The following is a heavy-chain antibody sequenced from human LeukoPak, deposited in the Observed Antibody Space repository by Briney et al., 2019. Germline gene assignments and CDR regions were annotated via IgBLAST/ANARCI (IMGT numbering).Heavy chain of an antibody. J-gene: IGHJ5*02. CDR3: AREVDDFWSGYSTNWFDP. Sequence: SGTLSLTCAVSGGSISSSNWWSRVRQPPGKGLEWIGEIYHSGSTNYNPSLKSRVTISMDTSKNQFSLKLSSVTAADTAVYYCAREVDDFWSGYSTNWFDPWGQGTLVTVSS. D-gene: IGHD3-3*01. V-gene: IGHV4-4*02. CDR1: GGSISSSNW. CDR2: IYHSGST.